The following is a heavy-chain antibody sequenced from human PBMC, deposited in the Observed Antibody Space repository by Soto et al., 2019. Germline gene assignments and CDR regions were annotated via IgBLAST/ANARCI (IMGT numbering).Heavy chain of an antibody. CDR2: INHSGST. V-gene: IGHV4-34*01. J-gene: IGHJ6*03. CDR3: ARAQLLRGYYYYYMDV. CDR1: GGSFSGYY. D-gene: IGHD2-2*01. Sequence: PSETLSLTCAVYGGSFSGYYWSWIRQPPGKGLEWIGEINHSGSTNYNPSLKSRVTISVDTSKNQFSLKLSSVTAADTAVYYCARAQLLRGYYYYYMDVWGKGTTVTVSS.